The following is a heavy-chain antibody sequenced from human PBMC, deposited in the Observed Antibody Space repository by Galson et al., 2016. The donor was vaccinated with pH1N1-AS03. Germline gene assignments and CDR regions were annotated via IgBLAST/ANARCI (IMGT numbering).Heavy chain of an antibody. CDR2: IFYIGDT. J-gene: IGHJ6*02. CDR3: GRHLRSSYSMDV. V-gene: IGHV4-59*08. D-gene: IGHD2-15*01. Sequence: IRQPPGKGLEWIGQIFYIGDTLYTPSLRGRVTMSVDTSKNQLSLRLSSVTAADTAVYYCGRHLRSSYSMDVWGQGTTVTVSS.